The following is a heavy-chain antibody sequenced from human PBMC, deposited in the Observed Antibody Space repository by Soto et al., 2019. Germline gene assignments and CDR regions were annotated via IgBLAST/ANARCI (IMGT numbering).Heavy chain of an antibody. J-gene: IGHJ6*02. V-gene: IGHV1-46*01. CDR2: INPSGGST. CDR3: ARETDTATGGNYYYGMDV. Sequence: ASVKVSCKASGYTFTSYYMHWVRQAPGQGLEWMGIINPSGGSTSYAQKFQGRVTMTRDTSTSTVYMELSSLRSEDTAVYYCARETDTATGGNYYYGMDVWGQGTTVTVSS. D-gene: IGHD5-18*01. CDR1: GYTFTSYY.